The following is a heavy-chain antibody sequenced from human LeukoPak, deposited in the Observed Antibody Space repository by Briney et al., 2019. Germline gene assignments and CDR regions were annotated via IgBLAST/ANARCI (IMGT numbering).Heavy chain of an antibody. J-gene: IGHJ3*02. CDR2: ISSSSSYI. CDR1: GFTFSSYS. D-gene: IGHD3-10*01. V-gene: IGHV3-21*01. Sequence: GGSLRLSCAASGFTFSSYSMNWVRQAPGKGREGVSSISSSSSYIYYADSVKGRFTISRDNAKNSLYLQMNSLRAEDTAVYYCANLWFGELSAFDIWGQGTMVTVSS. CDR3: ANLWFGELSAFDI.